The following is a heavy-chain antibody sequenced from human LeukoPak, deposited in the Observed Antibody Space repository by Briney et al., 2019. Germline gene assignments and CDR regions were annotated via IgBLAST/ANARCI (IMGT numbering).Heavy chain of an antibody. J-gene: IGHJ5*02. CDR1: GFTFSSHW. V-gene: IGHV3-74*01. CDR2: INTDGSTT. Sequence: GGSLRLSCATAGFTFSSHWMHWVRQGPGKGLVWVSRINTDGSTTSYADSVKGRFTISRDNAKNTLYLQMNSLRAEDTAVYYCAKDLNWFDPWGQGTLVTVSS. CDR3: AKDLNWFDP.